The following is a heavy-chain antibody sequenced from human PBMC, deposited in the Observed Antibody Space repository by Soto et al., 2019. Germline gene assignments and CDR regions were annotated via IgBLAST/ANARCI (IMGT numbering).Heavy chain of an antibody. D-gene: IGHD3-3*01. Sequence: GASVKVSCKASGYAFTSYGISWVRQAPGQGLEWMGWISAYNGNTNYAQKLQGRVTMTTDTSTSTAYMELRSLRSDDTAVYYCARDYDFWSGYYSGYWGQRTLVTVSS. J-gene: IGHJ4*02. V-gene: IGHV1-18*04. CDR2: ISAYNGNT. CDR3: ARDYDFWSGYYSGY. CDR1: GYAFTSYG.